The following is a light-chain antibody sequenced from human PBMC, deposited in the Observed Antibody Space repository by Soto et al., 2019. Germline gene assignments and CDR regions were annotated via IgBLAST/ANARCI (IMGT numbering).Light chain of an antibody. CDR1: QTISSN. CDR2: GSS. CDR3: QQYNNWPLA. V-gene: IGKV3-15*01. J-gene: IGKJ1*01. Sequence: EILMTQSPATLSVSPGERVTLSCRASQTISSNLAWYQQKPGQAPRLLIYGSSIRATGISARFSGSGSGTEFTLTISSLQSEDLAVYYCQQYNNWPLAFGQGPKV.